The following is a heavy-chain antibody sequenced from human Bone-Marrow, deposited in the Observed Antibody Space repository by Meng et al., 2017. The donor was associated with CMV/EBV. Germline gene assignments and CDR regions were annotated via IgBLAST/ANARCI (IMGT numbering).Heavy chain of an antibody. J-gene: IGHJ3*02. D-gene: IGHD1-26*01. CDR1: GFTFSSYD. Sequence: LSCAASGFTFSSYDMHWVRQATGKGLEWVSAIGTAGDTYYPGSVKGRFSISRENAKNSLYLQMNSLRAGDTAVYYCARSPSGSYYGDAFDIWGQGTMVTVSS. CDR2: IGTAGDT. V-gene: IGHV3-13*01. CDR3: ARSPSGSYYGDAFDI.